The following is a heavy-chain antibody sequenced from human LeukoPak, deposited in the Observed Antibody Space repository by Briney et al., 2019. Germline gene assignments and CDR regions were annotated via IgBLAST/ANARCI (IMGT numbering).Heavy chain of an antibody. D-gene: IGHD1-26*01. CDR3: ARGRVGATTGAFDI. V-gene: IGHV1-69*06. Sequence: GASVKVSCKASGGTFSSYAISWVRQAPGQGLEWMGGIIPIFGTANYAQKFQGRVTITADKSTSTAYMELSSLRSEGTAVYYCARGRVGATTGAFDIWGQGTMVTVSS. CDR1: GGTFSSYA. J-gene: IGHJ3*02. CDR2: IIPIFGTA.